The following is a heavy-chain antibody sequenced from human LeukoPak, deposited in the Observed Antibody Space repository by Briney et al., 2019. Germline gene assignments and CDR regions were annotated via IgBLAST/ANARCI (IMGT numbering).Heavy chain of an antibody. CDR2: IVVGRGNT. CDR1: GFTFTRSA. V-gene: IGHV1-58*01. Sequence: SVKVSCKASGFTFTRSAVQWVRQARGQRLEWIGWIVVGRGNTRYAQKFQERVTITRDMSTSTAYMELSSLRSEDTAVYYCAAEDSLTTVPYGDWGQGTLVTASS. J-gene: IGHJ4*02. D-gene: IGHD4-17*01. CDR3: AAEDSLTTVPYGD.